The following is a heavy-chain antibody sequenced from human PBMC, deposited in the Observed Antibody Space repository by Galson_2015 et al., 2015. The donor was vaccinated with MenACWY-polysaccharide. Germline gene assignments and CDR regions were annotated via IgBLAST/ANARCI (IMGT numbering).Heavy chain of an antibody. CDR1: GGTFSSYA. V-gene: IGHV1-69*13. CDR3: ARGRIQWLVLRYFYYGMDV. Sequence: SVKVSCKASGGTFSSYAISWVRQAPGQGLEWMGGITPIFGTANYAQKFQGRVTITADESTSTAYMELSSLRSEDTAVYYCARGRIQWLVLRYFYYGMDVGGQGTTITVSS. CDR2: ITPIFGTA. J-gene: IGHJ6*02. D-gene: IGHD6-19*01.